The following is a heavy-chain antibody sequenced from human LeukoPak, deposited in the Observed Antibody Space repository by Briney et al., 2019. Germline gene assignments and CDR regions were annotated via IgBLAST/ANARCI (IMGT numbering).Heavy chain of an antibody. D-gene: IGHD2-2*01. CDR2: IYPGDSDT. V-gene: IGHV5-51*01. CDR3: ARYPAAAPYYYYYGMDV. J-gene: IGHJ6*02. CDR1: GYRFTSYW. Sequence: GESLKISCKGSGYRFTSYWIGWVRQMPGKGLEWMGIIYPGDSDTRYSPSFQGQVTISADKSISTAYLQWSSLKASDTAMYYCARYPAAAPYYYYYGMDVWGQGTTVTVSS.